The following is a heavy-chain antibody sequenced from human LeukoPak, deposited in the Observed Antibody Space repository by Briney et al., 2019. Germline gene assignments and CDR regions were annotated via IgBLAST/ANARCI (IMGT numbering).Heavy chain of an antibody. CDR2: IKQDGSQK. D-gene: IGHD3-10*01. CDR3: ARDSYTGRGVPFNY. J-gene: IGHJ4*02. V-gene: IGHV3-7*01. CDR1: GFTFSTYW. Sequence: GGSLRLSCAPSGFTFSTYWMSWVRQAPGKGLEWVANIKQDGSQKYYVDSVGGRFTISRDNAKNSLYLQMNSLRAEDTAVYYCARDSYTGRGVPFNYWGQGTLVTVSS.